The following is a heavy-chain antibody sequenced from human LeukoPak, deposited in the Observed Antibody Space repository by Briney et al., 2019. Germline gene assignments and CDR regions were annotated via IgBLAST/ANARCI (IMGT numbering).Heavy chain of an antibody. CDR3: ARGRGGSYHY. V-gene: IGHV3-74*01. CDR1: GFTFSNDW. D-gene: IGHD1-26*01. Sequence: EGCLRLSCAASGFTFSNDWMHWVRQAPGKGLVWVSRINTDGSTTTYADSVKGRFTISRDNAKNTLYLQMNSLRVEDTAVYYCARGRGGSYHYWGQGTLVTVSS. J-gene: IGHJ4*02. CDR2: INTDGSTT.